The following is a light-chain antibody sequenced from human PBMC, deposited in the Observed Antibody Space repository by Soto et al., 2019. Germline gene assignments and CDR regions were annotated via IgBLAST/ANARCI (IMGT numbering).Light chain of an antibody. V-gene: IGKV3-20*01. CDR1: QSVKSNY. J-gene: IGKJ2*01. CDR2: GVF. Sequence: ETVLTQSPGTVSLSPGERATLSCRTSQSVKSNYLAWYQHKPGQAPRLLIYGVFNKATGIPDRFSGSGSGTDFTLTISGLEPEDSAVDYCQHYDGSPRTCGQGTKLEIK. CDR3: QHYDGSPRT.